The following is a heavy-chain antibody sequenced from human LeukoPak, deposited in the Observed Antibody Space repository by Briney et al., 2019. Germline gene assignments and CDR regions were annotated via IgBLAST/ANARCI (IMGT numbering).Heavy chain of an antibody. D-gene: IGHD3-10*01. J-gene: IGHJ4*02. CDR2: ISGSGGRT. Sequence: PGGSLRLSCAASGFTFSTYDMTWVRQAPGKGLEWVSAISGSGGRTHYADSVKGRFTISRDNSKNTLFLQMNSLRAEDTAVYYCAKIYGSGTEGDYWGQGTLATVSS. CDR1: GFTFSTYD. CDR3: AKIYGSGTEGDY. V-gene: IGHV3-23*01.